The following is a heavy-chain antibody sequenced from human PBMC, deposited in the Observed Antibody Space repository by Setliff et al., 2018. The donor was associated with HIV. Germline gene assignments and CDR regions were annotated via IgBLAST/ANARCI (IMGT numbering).Heavy chain of an antibody. CDR1: GGSITNYY. CDR3: ARHARSITMTTDWYFDL. J-gene: IGHJ2*01. CDR2: IYYSGST. D-gene: IGHD3-22*01. V-gene: IGHV4-59*08. Sequence: TLSLTCTVSGGSITNYYWSWIRQPPGKGLEWIGFIYYSGSTNYNPSLKSRVTISVDTSKHQFSLKLSSVTAADTAVYYCARHARSITMTTDWYFDLWGRGTLVTV.